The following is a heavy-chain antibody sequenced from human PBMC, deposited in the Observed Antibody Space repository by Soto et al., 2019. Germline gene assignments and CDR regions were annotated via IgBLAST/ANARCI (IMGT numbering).Heavy chain of an antibody. CDR2: SRNKANSYTT. Sequence: GGSLRLSCAASGFTFSDHYMEWVRQAPGKGLEWVGRSRNKANSYTTEYAASVKGRFTISRDDSKNSLYLQMNSLKTEDTAVYYCARGGKGTPFDYWGQGTLVTVSS. J-gene: IGHJ4*02. CDR3: ARGGKGTPFDY. CDR1: GFTFSDHY. V-gene: IGHV3-72*01. D-gene: IGHD1-1*01.